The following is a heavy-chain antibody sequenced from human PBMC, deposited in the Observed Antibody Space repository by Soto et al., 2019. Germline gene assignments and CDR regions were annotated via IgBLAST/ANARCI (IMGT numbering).Heavy chain of an antibody. Sequence: EVQLLESGGGLVQPGGSLRLSCTASGFTFSSYAMSWVRQAPGKELEWVSTISGNSGKTNYAESVKGRFSISRDNSKNPVHLQLDSRRADETAVYFCANLGVVLMELYYFHQWGHGTLVTVSS. CDR2: ISGNSGKT. V-gene: IGHV3-23*01. CDR1: GFTFSSYA. J-gene: IGHJ4*01. CDR3: ANLGVVLMELYYFHQ. D-gene: IGHD2-8*01.